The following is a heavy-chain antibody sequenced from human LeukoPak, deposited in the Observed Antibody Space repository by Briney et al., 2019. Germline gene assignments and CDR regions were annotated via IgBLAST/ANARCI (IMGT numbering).Heavy chain of an antibody. CDR1: GGSISSSYYY. CDR3: ARGRIAVAGTKNYFDY. Sequence: SETLSLTCTVSGGSISSSYYYWGWIRQPPGKGLEWIGSIYYSGSTYYNPSLKSRVTISVDTSKNQFSLKLSSVTAADTAVYYCARGRIAVAGTKNYFDYWGQGTLVTVSS. CDR2: IYYSGST. J-gene: IGHJ4*02. V-gene: IGHV4-39*07. D-gene: IGHD6-19*01.